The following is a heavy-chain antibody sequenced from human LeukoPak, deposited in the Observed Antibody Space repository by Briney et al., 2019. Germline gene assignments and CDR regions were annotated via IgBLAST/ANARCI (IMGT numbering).Heavy chain of an antibody. CDR1: GVSIRSTSYY. Sequence: SETLSLTCTVSGVSIRSTSYYWGWIRQPPGKGLEWIGSIYFSGNTYYNPSLKTRVTISIDTSKNQFSLKLTSVTAADTAIFYCASGYFVRTFDFWSQGTLGTVSS. J-gene: IGHJ4*02. CDR2: IYFSGNT. D-gene: IGHD2-2*03. V-gene: IGHV4-39*01. CDR3: ASGYFVRTFDF.